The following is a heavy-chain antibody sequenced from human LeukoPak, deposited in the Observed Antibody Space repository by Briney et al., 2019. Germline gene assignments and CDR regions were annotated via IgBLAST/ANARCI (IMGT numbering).Heavy chain of an antibody. V-gene: IGHV3-73*01. CDR1: GFTFSGSA. J-gene: IGHJ5*02. D-gene: IGHD3-3*01. CDR2: IRSKANSYAT. CDR3: TRHVTYYDFWSTFDP. Sequence: PGGSLRLSCAASGFTFSGSAMHWVRQASGKGLEWVGRIRSKANSYATAYAASVKGRFTISRDDSKNTAHLQMNSLKTEDTAVYYCTRHVTYYDFWSTFDPWGQGTLVTVSS.